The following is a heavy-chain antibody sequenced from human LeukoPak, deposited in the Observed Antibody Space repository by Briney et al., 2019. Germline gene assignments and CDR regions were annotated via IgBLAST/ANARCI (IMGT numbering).Heavy chain of an antibody. CDR2: IIPIFGTA. V-gene: IGHV1-69*01. Sequence: ASVKVSCKASGGTFSSYAISWVRQAPGQGLEWMGGIIPIFGTANYAQKFQGRVTITADESTRTAYMELSSLRCEETAVYYCAREVDRVRTGIMYFDYWGQGTLVTVSS. D-gene: IGHD3-16*01. CDR1: GGTFSSYA. J-gene: IGHJ4*02. CDR3: AREVDRVRTGIMYFDY.